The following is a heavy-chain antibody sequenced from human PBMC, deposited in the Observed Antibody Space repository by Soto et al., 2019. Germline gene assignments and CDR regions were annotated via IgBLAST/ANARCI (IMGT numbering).Heavy chain of an antibody. D-gene: IGHD5-12*01. J-gene: IGHJ5*02. CDR2: IYYSGST. V-gene: IGHV4-59*08. Sequence: PSETLSLTCTVSGGSISSYYWSWIRQPPGKGLEWIGYIYYSGSTNYNPSLKSRVTISVDTSKNQFSLKLSSVTAADTAVYYCARQRAWPEIHFDPWGQGTLVTVSS. CDR1: GGSISSYY. CDR3: ARQRAWPEIHFDP.